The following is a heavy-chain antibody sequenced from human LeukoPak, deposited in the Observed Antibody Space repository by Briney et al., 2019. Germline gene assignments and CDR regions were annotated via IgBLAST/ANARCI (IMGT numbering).Heavy chain of an antibody. CDR1: GDSISSSHYY. J-gene: IGHJ4*02. CDR3: VRDYSNFVQGD. V-gene: IGHV4-39*02. D-gene: IGHD4-11*01. CDR2: IYSGGET. Sequence: SETLSLTCTVSGDSISSSHYYWGWIRQSPGKGLEWIGSIYSGGETHYNPSLNSRVTIFLDTSKNRFSLNLISVPATDTAVYYCVRDYSNFVQGDWGQGTLVTVSS.